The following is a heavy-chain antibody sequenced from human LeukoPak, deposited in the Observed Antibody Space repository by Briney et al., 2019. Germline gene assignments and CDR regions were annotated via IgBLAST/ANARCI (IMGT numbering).Heavy chain of an antibody. J-gene: IGHJ6*03. D-gene: IGHD3-22*01. CDR2: ISGSGGST. CDR3: AKGSGDSTGYYYAYYYYYMGV. V-gene: IGHV3-23*01. CDR1: GFTFTNYA. Sequence: GGSLRLSCAASGFTFTNYAMDWVCQAPGKRLEWVSAISGSGGSTYYADSVKGRFTISRDTSKNTLDLQMNSLRAEDTAVYYCAKGSGDSTGYYYAYYYYYMGVWGKGTTFTVSS.